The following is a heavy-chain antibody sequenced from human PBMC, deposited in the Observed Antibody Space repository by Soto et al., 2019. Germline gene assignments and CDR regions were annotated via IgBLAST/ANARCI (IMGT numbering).Heavy chain of an antibody. V-gene: IGHV1-2*02. CDR2: INPNSGGT. CDR1: GYTFTGYY. Sequence: GASVKVSCKASGYTFTGYYMHWVRQAPGQGLEWMGWINPNSGGTNYAQKFQGRVTMTRDTSISTAYMELSRLRFDDTAVYYCARAYSSSSAAYFDYWGQGTLVTVSS. J-gene: IGHJ4*02. D-gene: IGHD6-6*01. CDR3: ARAYSSSSAAYFDY.